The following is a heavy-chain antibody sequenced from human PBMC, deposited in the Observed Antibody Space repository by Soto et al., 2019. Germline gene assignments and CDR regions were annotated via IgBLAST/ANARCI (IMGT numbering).Heavy chain of an antibody. CDR3: AKNYYGSGSYYNTFDY. CDR2: INPSGGST. J-gene: IGHJ4*02. D-gene: IGHD3-10*01. CDR1: GYTFTSSY. Sequence: ASVKVSCKASGYTFTSSYMHWVRQAPGQGLEWMGIINPSGGSTSYAQKFQGRVTMTRDTSTSTVYMELSSLRSEDTAVYYCAKNYYGSGSYYNTFDYWGQGTLVTVSS. V-gene: IGHV1-46*01.